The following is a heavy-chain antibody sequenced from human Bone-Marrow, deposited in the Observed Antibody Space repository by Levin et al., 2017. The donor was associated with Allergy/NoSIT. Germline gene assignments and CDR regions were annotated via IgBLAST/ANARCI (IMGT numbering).Heavy chain of an antibody. CDR2: ISDSGGST. D-gene: IGHD6-19*01. CDR1: GFTFNTYP. Sequence: GGSLRLSCAASGFTFNTYPMSWVRQAPGKGLEWVSGISDSGGSTYYADSVRGRFTISRDNSKHTLYLQMNSLRAEDTAIYYCITRWWLDYWGQGTLVTVSS. J-gene: IGHJ4*02. V-gene: IGHV3-23*01. CDR3: ITRWWLDY.